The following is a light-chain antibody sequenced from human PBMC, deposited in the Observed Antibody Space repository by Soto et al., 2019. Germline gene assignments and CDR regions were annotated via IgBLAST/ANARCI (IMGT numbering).Light chain of an antibody. CDR3: QQYNSYSPLT. CDR2: DAS. V-gene: IGKV1-5*01. J-gene: IGKJ4*01. Sequence: DIQMTLSPSTLSATVEYRFTITCLASQSISSWLAWYQQKPGKAPKLLIYDASSLESGVPSRFSGSGSGTEFTLTISSLQPDDFATYYCQQYNSYSPLTVAGGTKL. CDR1: QSISSW.